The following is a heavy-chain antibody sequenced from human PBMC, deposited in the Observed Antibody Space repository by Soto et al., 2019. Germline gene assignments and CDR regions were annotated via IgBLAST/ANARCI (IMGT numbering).Heavy chain of an antibody. Sequence: QVQLVESGGGVVQPGRSLRLSCAASGFTFSDYAMHWVRQAPGKGLEWVASIWFDGATKYYADSVKGRLTISRDNSKNTVYLQMNSLRAEDSALYHCGRGGFSTNWRFDYWGQGTLVAVSS. CDR2: IWFDGATK. CDR1: GFTFSDYA. CDR3: GRGGFSTNWRFDY. J-gene: IGHJ4*02. V-gene: IGHV3-33*01. D-gene: IGHD6-13*01.